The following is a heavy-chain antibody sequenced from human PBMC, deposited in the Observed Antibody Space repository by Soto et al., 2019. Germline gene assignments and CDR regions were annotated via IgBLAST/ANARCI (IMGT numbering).Heavy chain of an antibody. Sequence: GGSLRLSCAASGFTFSSYAMHWVRQAPGKGLEWVAVISYDGSNKYYADSVKGRFTISRDNSKNTLYLQTNSLRAEDTAVYYCARVYPTGYSSGWLYDAFDIWGQGTMVTV. CDR3: ARVYPTGYSSGWLYDAFDI. CDR2: ISYDGSNK. J-gene: IGHJ3*02. D-gene: IGHD6-19*01. V-gene: IGHV3-30-3*01. CDR1: GFTFSSYA.